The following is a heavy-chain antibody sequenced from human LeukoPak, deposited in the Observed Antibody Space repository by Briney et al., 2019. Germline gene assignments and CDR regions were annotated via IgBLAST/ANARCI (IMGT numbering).Heavy chain of an antibody. CDR2: TYYRSKWYN. V-gene: IGHV6-1*01. CDR3: ARDPSPWSSSSHFDY. CDR1: GNSVSSKSVV. J-gene: IGHJ4*02. Sequence: SQTLSLTCAISGNSVSSKSVVWNWIRQSPSRCLEWLGRTYYRSKWYNDYAVSVKSRITINPDTSKNQFSLQLNSVTPEDTAVYYCARDPSPWSSSSHFDYWGQGTLVTVSS. D-gene: IGHD6-6*01.